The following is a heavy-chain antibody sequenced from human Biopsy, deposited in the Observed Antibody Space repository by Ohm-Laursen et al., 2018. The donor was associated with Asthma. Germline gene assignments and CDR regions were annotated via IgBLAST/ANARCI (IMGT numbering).Heavy chain of an antibody. Sequence: SDTLSLTCTVSGGSIRSHDWTWIRLPPGKGLEYIGDVSHTGSTNYNPSLKSRVTMSLDTSKSQFSLRLTSLTPADTAVYYCARLADCSGGACYSYGWFDPWGQGTRVTVSS. V-gene: IGHV4-59*07. CDR2: VSHTGST. D-gene: IGHD2-15*01. J-gene: IGHJ5*02. CDR3: ARLADCSGGACYSYGWFDP. CDR1: GGSIRSHD.